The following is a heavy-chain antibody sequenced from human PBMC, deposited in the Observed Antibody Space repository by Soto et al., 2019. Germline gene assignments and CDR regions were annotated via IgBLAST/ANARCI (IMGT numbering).Heavy chain of an antibody. Sequence: ASVKVSCKASGYLFSANYIHWVRQAPGRVLEWLGWINPHSGATNYAQKFLGRVTMSADTSASTASMDLARLKSDDTAGYYCVRAHALGFSNGFDPWGQGTLVTVSS. D-gene: IGHD3-10*01. CDR3: VRAHALGFSNGFDP. CDR1: GYLFSANY. J-gene: IGHJ5*02. CDR2: INPHSGAT. V-gene: IGHV1-2*02.